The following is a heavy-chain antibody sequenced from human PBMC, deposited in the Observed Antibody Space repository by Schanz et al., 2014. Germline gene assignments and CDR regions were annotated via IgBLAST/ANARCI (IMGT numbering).Heavy chain of an antibody. J-gene: IGHJ4*02. CDR1: GFTFADYA. V-gene: IGHV3-9*01. Sequence: DVQLVESGGGLVQPGRSLRLSCAASGFTFADYAMHWVRQAPGKGLEWVSGISWNGAGIGYADSVKGRFTISRDNAKNSLYLQMNSLRAEDTAVYYCARDKGGYYPFDYWGQGTLVTVSS. CDR2: ISWNGAGI. CDR3: ARDKGGYYPFDY. D-gene: IGHD3-3*01.